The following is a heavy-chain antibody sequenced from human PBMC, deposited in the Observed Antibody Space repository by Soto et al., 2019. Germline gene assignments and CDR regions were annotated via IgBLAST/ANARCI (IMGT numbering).Heavy chain of an antibody. D-gene: IGHD1-26*01. CDR2: IIPIFGTA. V-gene: IGHV1-69*13. Sequence: ASVKVSCKASGGTFSSYAISWVRQAPGQGLEWMGGIIPIFGTANYAQKFQGRVTITADESTSTAYMGLSSLGSEDTAVYFCAKDRAVVGSTSSGYWGQGTLVTVSS. J-gene: IGHJ4*02. CDR1: GGTFSSYA. CDR3: AKDRAVVGSTSSGY.